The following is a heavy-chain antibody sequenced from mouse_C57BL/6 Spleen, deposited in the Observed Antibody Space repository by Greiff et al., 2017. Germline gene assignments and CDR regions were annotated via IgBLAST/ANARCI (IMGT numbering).Heavy chain of an antibody. D-gene: IGHD2-1*01. CDR3: ARGSYGNYGVFYAMDY. CDR2: IDPSDSYT. J-gene: IGHJ4*01. CDR1: GYTFTSYW. Sequence: QVQLQQPGAELVMPGASVKLSCKASGYTFTSYWMHWVKQRPGQGLEWIGEIDPSDSYTNYNQKFKGKSTLTVDKSSSTAYMQLSSLTSEDSAVYYCARGSYGNYGVFYAMDYWGQGTSVTVSS. V-gene: IGHV1-69*01.